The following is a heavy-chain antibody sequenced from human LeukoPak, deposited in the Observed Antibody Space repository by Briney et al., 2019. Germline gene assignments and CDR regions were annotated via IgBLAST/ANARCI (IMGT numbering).Heavy chain of an antibody. CDR3: AKWGDYDALTGYYVSDY. CDR2: ITGSGGNT. V-gene: IGHV3-23*01. Sequence: GASLRLSCAASGFTFSNYAMSWVRQAPGKGLEWVSAITGSGGNTYYADSVKGRFTISRDNSKNTVFLQTNSLRAEDTAVYYCAKWGDYDALTGYYVSDYWGQGTLVTVSS. J-gene: IGHJ4*02. CDR1: GFTFSNYA. D-gene: IGHD3-9*01.